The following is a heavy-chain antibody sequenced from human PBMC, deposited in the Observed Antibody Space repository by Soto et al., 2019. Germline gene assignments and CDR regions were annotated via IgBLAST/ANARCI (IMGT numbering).Heavy chain of an antibody. Sequence: ASVKVCCKASGYTFTSYYMHWVRQAPGQGLEWMGIINPSGGSTSYAQKFQGRVTMTRDTSTSTVYMELSSLRSEDTAVYYCARLYPEQQAYDYWGQGTLVTVSS. J-gene: IGHJ4*02. CDR3: ARLYPEQQAYDY. D-gene: IGHD6-13*01. V-gene: IGHV1-46*03. CDR2: INPSGGST. CDR1: GYTFTSYY.